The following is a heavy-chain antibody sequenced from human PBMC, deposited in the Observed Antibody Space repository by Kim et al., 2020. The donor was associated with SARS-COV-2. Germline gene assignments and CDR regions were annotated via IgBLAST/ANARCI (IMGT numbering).Heavy chain of an antibody. CDR3: AKEGYQLSSLFDY. J-gene: IGHJ4*02. CDR1: GFTFSSYG. CDR2: ISYDGSNK. D-gene: IGHD2-2*01. V-gene: IGHV3-30*18. Sequence: GGSLRLSCAASGFTFSSYGMHWVRQTPGKGLEWVAVISYDGSNKYYADSVKGRFTISRDNSKNTLYLQMNSLRAEDTAVYYCAKEGYQLSSLFDYWGQGTLVTVSS.